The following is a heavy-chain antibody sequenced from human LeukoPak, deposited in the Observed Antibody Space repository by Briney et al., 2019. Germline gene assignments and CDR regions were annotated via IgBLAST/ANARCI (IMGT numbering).Heavy chain of an antibody. J-gene: IGHJ3*02. Sequence: GGSLRLSCEASGFTFNTYSMNWARQAPGRGLEWVLGISNSDGDTQYADSVKGRFTISRDNSKNTLYLQMNSLRAEDTAVYYCAKSRSYTVRDAFEIWGQGTKVTVSS. CDR3: AKSRSYTVRDAFEI. CDR1: GFTFNTYS. D-gene: IGHD3-10*01. CDR2: ISNSDGDT. V-gene: IGHV3-23*01.